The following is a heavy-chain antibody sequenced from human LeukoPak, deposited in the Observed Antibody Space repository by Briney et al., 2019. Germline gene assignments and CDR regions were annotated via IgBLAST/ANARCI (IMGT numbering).Heavy chain of an antibody. CDR3: ARDGDYVWGSYRHFDY. CDR2: ISSSSSYI. D-gene: IGHD3-16*02. V-gene: IGHV3-21*01. J-gene: IGHJ4*02. Sequence: GGSLRLSCAASGFTFSSYSMNWVRQAPGKRLEWVSSISSSSSYIYYADSVKGRFTISRDNAKNSLYLQMNSLRAEDTAVYYCARDGDYVWGSYRHFDYWGQGTLVTVSS. CDR1: GFTFSSYS.